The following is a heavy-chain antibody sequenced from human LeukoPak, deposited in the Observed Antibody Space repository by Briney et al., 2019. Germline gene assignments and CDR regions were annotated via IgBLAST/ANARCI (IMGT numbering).Heavy chain of an antibody. CDR1: GFTFSSYS. Sequence: GGSLRLSCAASGFTFSSYSMNWVRQAPGKGLEWVSSISSSSSYIYYADSVKGRFTISRDNAKNSLCLQMNSLRAEDTAVYYCARDHYDFWSGYYDEFGYWGQGTLVTVSS. V-gene: IGHV3-21*01. CDR3: ARDHYDFWSGYYDEFGY. CDR2: ISSSSSYI. J-gene: IGHJ4*02. D-gene: IGHD3-3*01.